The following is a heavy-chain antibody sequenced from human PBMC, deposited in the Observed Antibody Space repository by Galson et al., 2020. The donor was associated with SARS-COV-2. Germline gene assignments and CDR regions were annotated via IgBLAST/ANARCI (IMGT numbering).Heavy chain of an antibody. J-gene: IGHJ2*01. CDR2: VYLSGTT. Sequence: SQTLSLTCTVPGYSVSTTNYWGWVRQSPGRGLEWIGSVYLSGTTYYNPSLKSRVTRSVDTSKNQFSLRLDSVTAADTALYYCARQGVNMIVLVTVPGWYFDLWGRGTLVTVSS. CDR1: GYSVSTTNY. V-gene: IGHV4-38-2*02. D-gene: IGHD3-22*01. CDR3: ARQGVNMIVLVTVPGWYFDL.